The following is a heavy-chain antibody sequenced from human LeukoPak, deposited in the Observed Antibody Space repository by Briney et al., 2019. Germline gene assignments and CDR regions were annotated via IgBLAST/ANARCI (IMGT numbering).Heavy chain of an antibody. V-gene: IGHV3-30-3*01. D-gene: IGHD6-13*01. Sequence: GGSLRLSCAASGFTFSSYAMHWVRQAPGKGLEWVAVISYDGSNKYYADSVKGRFTISRDNSKNTLYLQMNSLRAEDTAVYYCARELFGIAESQAFDIWGQGTMVTVSS. CDR2: ISYDGSNK. J-gene: IGHJ3*02. CDR1: GFTFSSYA. CDR3: ARELFGIAESQAFDI.